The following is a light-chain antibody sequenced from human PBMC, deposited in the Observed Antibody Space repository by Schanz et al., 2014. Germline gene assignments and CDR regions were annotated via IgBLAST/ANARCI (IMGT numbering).Light chain of an antibody. V-gene: IGKV1-27*01. J-gene: IGKJ1*01. CDR1: QGISSF. CDR3: QKYNDAPWT. Sequence: IQLTQSPSPLSASVGDRVTITCRASQGISSFLAWYQHKPGRAPKLLIYAASTLQTGVPSRFSGSGSGTDFTLTISSLQPEDVATYYCQKYNDAPWTLGQGTKVEVK. CDR2: AAS.